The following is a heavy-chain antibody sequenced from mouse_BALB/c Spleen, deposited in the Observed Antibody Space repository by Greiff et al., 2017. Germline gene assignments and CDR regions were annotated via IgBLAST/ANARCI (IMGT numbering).Heavy chain of an antibody. J-gene: IGHJ2*01. Sequence: VHVKQSGAELVKPGASVKLSCTASGFNIKDTYMHWVKQRPEQGLEWIGRIDPANGNTKYDPKFQGKATITADTSSNTAYLQLSSLTSEDTAVYYCARSLYGSSYGYWGQGTTLTVSS. CDR1: GFNIKDTY. CDR2: IDPANGNT. V-gene: IGHV14-3*02. CDR3: ARSLYGSSYGY. D-gene: IGHD1-1*01.